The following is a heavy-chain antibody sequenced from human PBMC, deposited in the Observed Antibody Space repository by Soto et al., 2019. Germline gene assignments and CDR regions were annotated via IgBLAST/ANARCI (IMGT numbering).Heavy chain of an antibody. CDR1: GFTFSSYA. V-gene: IGHV3-23*01. Sequence: VGSLRLSCAASGFTFSSYAMTWVRQAPGKGLEWVSTISGTGTTTYYADSVKGRFTISRDNSKNTLYLQMNSLRTEDTAVYYCVKAVYLLDFDYWGQGTLVTVSS. CDR2: ISGTGTTT. CDR3: VKAVYLLDFDY. J-gene: IGHJ4*02. D-gene: IGHD2-8*01.